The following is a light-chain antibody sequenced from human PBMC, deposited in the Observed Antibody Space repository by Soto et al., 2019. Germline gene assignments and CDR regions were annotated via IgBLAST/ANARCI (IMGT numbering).Light chain of an antibody. CDR3: QQYDNSPTWT. Sequence: EIVLTRSPGTLSLSPGERATLSCRASQSVSSSSLAWYQQKPGQAPRLLIYGGSSRATGIPDRFSGSGSGTDFTLAISRLEPEDFAVYYWQQYDNSPTWTFGQGTKVEIK. CDR2: GGS. V-gene: IGKV3-20*01. CDR1: QSVSSSS. J-gene: IGKJ1*01.